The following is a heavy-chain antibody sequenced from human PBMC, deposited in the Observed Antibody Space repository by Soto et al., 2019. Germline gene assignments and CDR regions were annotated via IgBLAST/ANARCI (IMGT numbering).Heavy chain of an antibody. Sequence: EVQLVESGGGLVQPGGSLRPSCAASGFTFSSCWMSWVRQAPGKGLEWVANIKQDGCEKYYVDAVKGRFTISRDNAKNSLYLEMNGLRAEDTAVYYCASRYCSGGSGYFDYWGQGTLVTVSS. CDR3: ASRYCSGGSGYFDY. V-gene: IGHV3-7*05. J-gene: IGHJ4*02. CDR2: IKQDGCEK. D-gene: IGHD2-15*01. CDR1: GFTFSSCW.